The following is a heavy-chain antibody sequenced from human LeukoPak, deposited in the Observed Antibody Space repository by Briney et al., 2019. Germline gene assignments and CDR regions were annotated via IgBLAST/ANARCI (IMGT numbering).Heavy chain of an antibody. CDR2: INPNSGGT. Sequence: GASVKVSCKASGYTFTGYYMHWVRQAPGQGLEWMGWINPNSGGTNYAQKFQGRVTMTRDTSISTAYMELSRLRSDDTAVHYCAREMVGATGVTKRLETDAFDIWGQGTMVTVSS. J-gene: IGHJ3*02. CDR3: AREMVGATGVTKRLETDAFDI. D-gene: IGHD1-26*01. CDR1: GYTFTGYY. V-gene: IGHV1-2*02.